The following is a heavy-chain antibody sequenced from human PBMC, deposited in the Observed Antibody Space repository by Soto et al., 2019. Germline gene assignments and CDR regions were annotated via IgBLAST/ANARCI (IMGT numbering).Heavy chain of an antibody. CDR1: GGTFSSYA. D-gene: IGHD3-22*01. V-gene: IGHV1-69*01. CDR3: ARAGFPMDYYDSSGYYWGYFDY. Sequence: QVQLVQSGAEVKKPGSSVKVSCKASGGTFSSYAISWVRQAPGQGLEWMGGIIPIFGTANYAQKCQGRVTMTADESTSTDDMELSSLRSEDTAVYYCARAGFPMDYYDSSGYYWGYFDYWGQGTLVTVSS. CDR2: IIPIFGTA. J-gene: IGHJ4*02.